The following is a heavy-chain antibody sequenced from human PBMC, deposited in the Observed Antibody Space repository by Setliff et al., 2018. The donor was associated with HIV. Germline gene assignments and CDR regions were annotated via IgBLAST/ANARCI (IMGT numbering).Heavy chain of an antibody. D-gene: IGHD6-19*01. CDR2: FDPEDGNT. J-gene: IGHJ3*02. Sequence: GASVKVSCKVSGYTLTELSRHWVRQAPGKGLEWMGDFDPEDGNTIYAQKFQGRVTMTADTSTDTAYMELSSLRSEDTAVYYCATVSHTNVAAHDAFDIWGQGTMVTVSS. CDR1: GYTLTELS. V-gene: IGHV1-24*01. CDR3: ATVSHTNVAAHDAFDI.